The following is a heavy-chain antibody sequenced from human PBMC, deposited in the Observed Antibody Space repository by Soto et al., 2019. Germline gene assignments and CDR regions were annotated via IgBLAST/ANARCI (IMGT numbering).Heavy chain of an antibody. D-gene: IGHD6-19*01. V-gene: IGHV1-18*01. CDR2: ISAYNGNT. CDR3: ARDIAVAPIYFDY. CDR1: GXTFXXXG. Sequence: CXASGXTFXXXGXXXXXXXXGQGLEWMGWISAYNGNTNYAQKLQGRVTMTTDTSTSAAYMELRSLRSDDTAVYYCARDIAVAPIYFDYWGQGTLVTVSS. J-gene: IGHJ4*02.